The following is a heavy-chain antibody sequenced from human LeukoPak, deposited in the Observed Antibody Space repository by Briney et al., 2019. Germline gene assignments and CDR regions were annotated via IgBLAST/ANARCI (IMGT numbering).Heavy chain of an antibody. J-gene: IGHJ6*03. CDR2: INPNSGVT. V-gene: IGHV1-2*02. Sequence: ASVKVSCKASGYIFTDYHVHWVRQAPGQGLEWVGWINPNSGVTNYAQNFQGRVIMTRDTSVSTAYMELSRLTSDDTAVYFCATIVSGVDDYFYYYMDVWGKGTPVTVSS. CDR1: GYIFTDYH. CDR3: ATIVSGVDDYFYYYMDV. D-gene: IGHD2/OR15-2a*01.